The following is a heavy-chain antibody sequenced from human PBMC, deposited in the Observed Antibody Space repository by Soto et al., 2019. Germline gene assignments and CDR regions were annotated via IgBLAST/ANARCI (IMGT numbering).Heavy chain of an antibody. CDR1: GGSSRSRNW. CDR3: ARGRVLLLWFGQNAFDI. D-gene: IGHD3-10*01. J-gene: IGHJ3*02. CDR2: INHSGST. V-gene: IGHV4-4*02. Sequence: PSEPQSLTCAVSGGSSRSRNWWSWVRQPPGKGLEWIGEINHSGSTNYNPSLKSRVTISVDTSKNQFSLKLSSVTAADTAVYYCARGRVLLLWFGQNAFDIWGQGTMVTVSS.